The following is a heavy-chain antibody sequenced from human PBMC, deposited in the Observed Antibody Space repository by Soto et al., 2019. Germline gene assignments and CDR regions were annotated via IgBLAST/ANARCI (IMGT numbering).Heavy chain of an antibody. J-gene: IGHJ6*02. D-gene: IGHD2-2*01. V-gene: IGHV1-18*04. Sequence: QVQLVQSGAEVKKPGASVKVSCKASGYTFTSYGISWVRQAPGQGLEWMGWISAYNGNTNYAQKLQGRVTMTTDTATSTDYMELRSLRSDDTAVYYCAIEAPDIVVVPAAVRLYYYGMDVWGQGTTVTVS. CDR3: AIEAPDIVVVPAAVRLYYYGMDV. CDR1: GYTFTSYG. CDR2: ISAYNGNT.